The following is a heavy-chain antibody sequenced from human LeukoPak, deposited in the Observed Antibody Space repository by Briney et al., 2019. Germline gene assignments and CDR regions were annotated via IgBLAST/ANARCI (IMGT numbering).Heavy chain of an antibody. V-gene: IGHV4-61*01. CDR1: GGFVSSPTYY. CDR3: AREVIGFDY. J-gene: IGHJ4*02. Sequence: SETLSLTCTVSGGFVSSPTYYWSWVRQPPGKGLGWIGYIYYSGSTNYNPSLKSRVTISVDTSKNQFSLKLSSVTAADTAVYYCAREVIGFDYRGQGTLVTVSS. D-gene: IGHD2-21*01. CDR2: IYYSGST.